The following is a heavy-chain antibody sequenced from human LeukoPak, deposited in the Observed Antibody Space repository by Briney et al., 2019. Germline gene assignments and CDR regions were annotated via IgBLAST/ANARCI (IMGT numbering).Heavy chain of an antibody. J-gene: IGHJ3*02. D-gene: IGHD3-22*01. V-gene: IGHV3-23*01. CDR1: GFTFSSYA. CDR2: ISGSSGNT. Sequence: GGSLRLSCAASGFTFSSYAMSWVRQAPGKGLEWVSAISGSSGNTYYADSVKGRFTISRDNSKNTLYVQMNSLRAEDTAVYYCAKDPPYYYDSSGYGGGAFDIWSQGTMVTVSS. CDR3: AKDPPYYYDSSGYGGGAFDI.